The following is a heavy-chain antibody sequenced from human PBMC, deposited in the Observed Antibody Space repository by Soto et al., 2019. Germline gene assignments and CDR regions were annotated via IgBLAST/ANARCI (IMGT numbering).Heavy chain of an antibody. CDR1: GYSFTSYW. Sequence: GESLKISCKGSGYSFTSYWIGWVRQMPGKGLECMGIIYPGDSDARYSPSFQGQVTISADKSISTAYLQWSSLKASVTAMYYCARTAAAGKYYNGMAVWGQVTTVTVSS. CDR3: ARTAAAGKYYNGMAV. V-gene: IGHV5-51*01. D-gene: IGHD6-13*01. CDR2: IYPGDSDA. J-gene: IGHJ6*02.